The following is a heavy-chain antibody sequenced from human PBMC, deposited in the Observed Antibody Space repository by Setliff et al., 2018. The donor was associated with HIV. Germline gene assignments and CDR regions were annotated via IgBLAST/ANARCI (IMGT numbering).Heavy chain of an antibody. J-gene: IGHJ4*02. D-gene: IGHD4-4*01. CDR1: GGSFSGYY. CDR3: ARTPPSVTTFHLDRSYYFDY. V-gene: IGHV4-34*01. Sequence: PSETLSLTCAVYGGSFSGYYWSWIRQPPGKGLEWIGEINYSGSTNYNPSLKSRVTISVDTSKNQFSLKLSSVTAADTAVYYCARTPPSVTTFHLDRSYYFDYWGQGTLVTVSS. CDR2: INYSGST.